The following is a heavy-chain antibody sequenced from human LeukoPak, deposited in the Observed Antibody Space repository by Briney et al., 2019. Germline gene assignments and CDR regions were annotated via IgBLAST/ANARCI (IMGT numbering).Heavy chain of an antibody. V-gene: IGHV3-74*01. CDR3: AREERWLQSVDY. Sequence: GGSLRLSCAASGFTFRSYWMSWVRQAPGKGLVWVSRINSDGSSTSYADSVKGRFTISRDNAKNTLYLQMNSLRAEDTAVYYCAREERWLQSVDYWGQGTLVTVSS. J-gene: IGHJ4*02. CDR1: GFTFRSYW. D-gene: IGHD5-24*01. CDR2: INSDGSST.